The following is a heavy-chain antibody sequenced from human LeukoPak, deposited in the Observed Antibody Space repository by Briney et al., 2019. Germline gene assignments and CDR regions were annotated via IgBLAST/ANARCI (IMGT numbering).Heavy chain of an antibody. Sequence: PSETLSLTCAVSGYSISSGYYWGWIRQPPGKGLEWIGSIYHSGSTYYNPSLKSRVTISVDTSKNQFSLKLSSVTAADTAVYYCARTDIVVVPAAIGIWDDAFDIWGRGTMVTVSS. CDR3: ARTDIVVVPAAIGIWDDAFDI. J-gene: IGHJ3*02. D-gene: IGHD2-2*02. CDR2: IYHSGST. V-gene: IGHV4-38-2*01. CDR1: GYSISSGYY.